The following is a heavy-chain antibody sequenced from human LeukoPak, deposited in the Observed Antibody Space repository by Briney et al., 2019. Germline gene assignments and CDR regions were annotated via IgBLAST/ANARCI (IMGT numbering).Heavy chain of an antibody. CDR2: ISGGGGTT. D-gene: IGHD2-15*01. CDR3: AKQLGYCSDGSCYFPY. J-gene: IGHJ4*02. V-gene: IGHV3-23*01. CDR1: GFTFSSYS. Sequence: GGSLRLSCAVSGFTFSSYSMSWVRQAPGKGLEWVSVISGGGGTTYYADSVQGRFTISRDNSKSTLCLQMNSLRAEDTAVYYCAKQLGYCSDGSCYFPYWGQGTLVTVSS.